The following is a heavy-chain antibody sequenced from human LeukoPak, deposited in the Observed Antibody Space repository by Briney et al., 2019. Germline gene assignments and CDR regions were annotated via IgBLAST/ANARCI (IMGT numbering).Heavy chain of an antibody. CDR2: IRYDGSNK. V-gene: IGHV3-30*02. CDR3: AKSKDIVVVPAATGY. D-gene: IGHD2-2*01. Sequence: PGGSLRLSCAASGFTFSSYGMHWVRQAPGKGLEWVAFIRYDGSNKYYADSVKGRFTISRDNSKNTLYLQMNSLRAEDTAVYYCAKSKDIVVVPAATGYWGQGTLVTVSS. J-gene: IGHJ4*02. CDR1: GFTFSSYG.